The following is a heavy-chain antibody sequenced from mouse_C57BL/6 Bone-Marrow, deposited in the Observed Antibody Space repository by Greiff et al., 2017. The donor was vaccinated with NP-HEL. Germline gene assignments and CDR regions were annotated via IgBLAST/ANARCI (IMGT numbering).Heavy chain of an antibody. CDR1: GFNIKDDY. Sequence: VQLKQSGAELVRPGASVKLSCTASGFNIKDDYMHWVKQRPEQGLEWIGWIDPENGDTEYASKFQGKATITADTSSNTAYLQLHSLTSEDTAVYYCTTEKGLKGGQGTLVTVSA. CDR3: TTEKGLK. CDR2: IDPENGDT. D-gene: IGHD1-3*01. V-gene: IGHV14-4*01. J-gene: IGHJ3*01.